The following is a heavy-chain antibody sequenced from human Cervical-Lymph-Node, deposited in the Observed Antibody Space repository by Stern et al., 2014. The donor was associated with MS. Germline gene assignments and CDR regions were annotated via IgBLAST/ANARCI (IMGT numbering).Heavy chain of an antibody. CDR2: IYYSGST. CDR3: ARVAYCGGDCSAFDS. V-gene: IGHV4-31*11. CDR1: GGSMASSTGGYF. J-gene: IGHJ4*02. D-gene: IGHD2-21*02. Sequence: VQLVESVPGLVKPSQTLSLICAVSGGSMASSTGGYFWSWIRQPPGKGLEWIGFIYYSGSTYYNPSLKRRTTISVDTSKNQVSLRLTSMTAADTAVYYCARVAYCGGDCSAFDSWGQGTLVTVSS.